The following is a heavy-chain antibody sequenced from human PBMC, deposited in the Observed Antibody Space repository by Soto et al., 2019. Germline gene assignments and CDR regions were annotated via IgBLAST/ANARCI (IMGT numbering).Heavy chain of an antibody. V-gene: IGHV3-9*01. CDR3: AKDLLKSQTLKWNYIDY. CDR1: GFTFGDYA. CDR2: ISWNRATI. D-gene: IGHD1-26*01. J-gene: IGHJ4*02. Sequence: DVQLVESGGGLVQPGRSLRLSCAASGFTFGDYAMHWVRQVPGRGLEWVSGISWNRATIEYADSVKGRFTISRDNAKNSLYLQMDSLRAEDAALYFCAKDLLKSQTLKWNYIDYWGQGILVTVSS.